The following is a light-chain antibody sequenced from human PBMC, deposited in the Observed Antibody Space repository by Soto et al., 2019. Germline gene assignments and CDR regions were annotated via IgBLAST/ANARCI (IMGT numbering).Light chain of an antibody. CDR3: AAWDDSVTGWV. CDR2: NNN. V-gene: IGLV1-44*01. J-gene: IGLJ3*02. Sequence: QAVVTQPPSASGTPGRRVTISCSGSSSTIGRNTVNWYQQFPGTAPKVLIYNNNQRPSGVPDRFSGSKSGTSASLAISGLQSEDEADYYCAAWDDSVTGWVFGGGTKLTVL. CDR1: SSTIGRNT.